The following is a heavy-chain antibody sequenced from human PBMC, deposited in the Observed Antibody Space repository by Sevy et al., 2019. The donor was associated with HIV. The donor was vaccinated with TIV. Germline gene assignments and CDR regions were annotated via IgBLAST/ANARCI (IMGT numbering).Heavy chain of an antibody. CDR3: AKDADYYDFWSGYFYYFDY. D-gene: IGHD3-3*01. CDR1: GFTFSSYA. J-gene: IGHJ4*02. Sequence: GGSLRLSCAASGFTFSSYAMSWVRQAPGKGLEWVSAISGSGGSTYYADSVKGWFTISRDNSKNTLYLQMNSLRAEDTAVYYCAKDADYYDFWSGYFYYFDYWGQGTLVTVSS. CDR2: ISGSGGST. V-gene: IGHV3-23*01.